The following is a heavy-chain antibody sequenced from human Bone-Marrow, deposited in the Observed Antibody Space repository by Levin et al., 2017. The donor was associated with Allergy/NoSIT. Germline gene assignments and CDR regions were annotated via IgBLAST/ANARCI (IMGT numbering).Heavy chain of an antibody. V-gene: IGHV4-31*03. CDR1: GGSISCAGYH. CDR2: VSYRGST. Sequence: PSETLSLTCTVSGGSISCAGYHWTWIRQYPGKGLEWIGYVSYRGSTYFNPSLKSRLAMSIDTSEQHFSLNLTSVSAADTAIYYCARLDGYSFDYWGQGALVTVSS. J-gene: IGHJ4*02. D-gene: IGHD1-1*01. CDR3: ARLDGYSFDY.